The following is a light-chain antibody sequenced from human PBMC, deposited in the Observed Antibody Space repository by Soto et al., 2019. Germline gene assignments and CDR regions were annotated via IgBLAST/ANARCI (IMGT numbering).Light chain of an antibody. CDR3: QQYKSYSEA. CDR2: NAS. CDR1: QSISSR. Sequence: IELTQSPSTLAPSLGDRYAITWRASQSISSRLAWYKQKPGKAPKLLIYNASSLESGVPSRFRGRGAGTEVTLTISSLQPDDFETYYCQQYKSYSEAFGQGTNVEI. V-gene: IGKV1-5*03. J-gene: IGKJ1*01.